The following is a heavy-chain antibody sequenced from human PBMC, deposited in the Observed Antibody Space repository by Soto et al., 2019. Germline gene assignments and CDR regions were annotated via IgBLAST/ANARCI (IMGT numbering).Heavy chain of an antibody. CDR1: GFTFSSYG. V-gene: IGHV3-30*18. J-gene: IGHJ4*02. CDR3: AKESSLIAVAGYFDY. CDR2: ISYDGSNK. Sequence: GGSLRLSCAASGFTFSSYGMHWVRQAPGRGLEWVAVISYDGSNKYYADSVKARFTISRDNSKNTLYLQMNSLRAEDTAVYYCAKESSLIAVAGYFDYWRQGTLVTVSS. D-gene: IGHD6-19*01.